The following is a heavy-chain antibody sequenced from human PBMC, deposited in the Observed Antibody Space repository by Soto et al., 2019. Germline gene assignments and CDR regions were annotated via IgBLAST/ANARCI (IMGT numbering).Heavy chain of an antibody. D-gene: IGHD1-20*01. CDR1: GFTFSSYS. V-gene: IGHV3-21*01. J-gene: IGHJ4*02. CDR2: ISSSSSYI. Sequence: EVQLVESGGGLVKPGGSLRLSCAASGFTFSSYSMNWVRQAPGKGLEWVSSISSSSSYIYYADSVKGRFTISRDNAKNSLYLQMNSLRDEDTAVYYCARDFADLNSPSRSWGQGTLVTVSS. CDR3: ARDFADLNSPSRS.